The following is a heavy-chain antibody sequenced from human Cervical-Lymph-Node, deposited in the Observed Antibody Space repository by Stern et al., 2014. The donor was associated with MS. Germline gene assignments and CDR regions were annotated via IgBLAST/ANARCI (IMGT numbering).Heavy chain of an antibody. D-gene: IGHD4-11*01. J-gene: IGHJ4*02. V-gene: IGHV1-3*01. CDR2: INGGPGTT. CDR1: GYNFIDHA. CDR3: ARQPDYSDFLDF. Sequence: QVQLVQSGAEVKKPGASMTISCKTSGYNFIDHAIHWVRQAPGQRLEWMGWINGGPGTTKYSQKFQGRVSFTRDKAASAAYMDLCSLSPDDTAVYYCARQPDYSDFLDFWGQGTLVTVSS.